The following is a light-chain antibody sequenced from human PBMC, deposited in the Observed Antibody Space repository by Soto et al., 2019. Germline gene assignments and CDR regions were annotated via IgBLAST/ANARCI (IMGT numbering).Light chain of an antibody. J-gene: IGKJ1*01. CDR1: QNVRSNY. CDR3: EQYGSTPRT. CDR2: GAS. V-gene: IGKV3-20*01. Sequence: EIVLTQSPGTLSLPPGERATLSCRASQNVRSNYLAWYQQKLGQTPRLLIYGASSRATGIPDRFSGSVSGTDFTLTISRLDPEDFAVYYCEQYGSTPRTFGQGTKVEFK.